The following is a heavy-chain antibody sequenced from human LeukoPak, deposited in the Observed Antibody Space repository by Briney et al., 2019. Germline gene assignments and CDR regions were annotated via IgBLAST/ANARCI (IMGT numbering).Heavy chain of an antibody. J-gene: IGHJ4*02. D-gene: IGHD3-22*01. Sequence: GGSLRPSCAASGFTFSSYGMHWVRQAPGKGLEWVAVISYDGSNKYYADSVKGRFTISRDNSKNTLYLQMNSLRAEDTAVYYCARLRGHYYDSSGTFDYWGQGTLVTVSS. V-gene: IGHV3-30*03. CDR2: ISYDGSNK. CDR3: ARLRGHYYDSSGTFDY. CDR1: GFTFSSYG.